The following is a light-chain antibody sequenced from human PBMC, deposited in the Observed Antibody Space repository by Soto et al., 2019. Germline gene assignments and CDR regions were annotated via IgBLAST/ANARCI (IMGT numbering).Light chain of an antibody. CDR3: MQSQQSPPT. V-gene: IGKV2-28*01. J-gene: IGKJ1*01. Sequence: DIVMTQSPLSLPVTPGEPASISCSSSQSLLQSNVYNYLDWYLQKPGQSPQLLIYFGSYRASGVPDRFSGSGSGTDVTLKIRRVEDEDVGVYYCMQSQQSPPTFGQGTKVEI. CDR2: FGS. CDR1: QSLLQSNVYNY.